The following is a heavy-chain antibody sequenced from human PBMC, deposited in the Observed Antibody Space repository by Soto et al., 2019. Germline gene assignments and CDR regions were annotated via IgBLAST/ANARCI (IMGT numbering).Heavy chain of an antibody. CDR1: GGTFSSYA. CDR2: IIPIFGTA. D-gene: IGHD3-22*01. J-gene: IGHJ6*02. CDR3: ASPYYYDSSGPRGYYYGMDV. Sequence: SVKVSCKASGGTFSSYAISWVRQAPGQGLEWMGGIIPIFGTANYAQKCQGRVTITADESMSTAYMELSSLRSEDTAVYYCASPYYYDSSGPRGYYYGMDVWGQGTTVTVSS. V-gene: IGHV1-69*13.